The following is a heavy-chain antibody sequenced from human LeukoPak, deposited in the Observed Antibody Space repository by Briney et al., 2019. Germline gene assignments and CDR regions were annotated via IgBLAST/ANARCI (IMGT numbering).Heavy chain of an antibody. V-gene: IGHV4-30-4*01. CDR1: GASISSGDYY. Sequence: KPSETLSLTCTVSGASISSGDYYWSWIRQPPGKGLECIGHIYYSGSPYYNPSLKSRVTISVDTSKNQFSLKLSSVTAADTAVYYCARGRGVPYYYDSSGYYPADYWGQGTLVTVSS. J-gene: IGHJ4*02. D-gene: IGHD3-22*01. CDR2: IYYSGSP. CDR3: ARGRGVPYYYDSSGYYPADY.